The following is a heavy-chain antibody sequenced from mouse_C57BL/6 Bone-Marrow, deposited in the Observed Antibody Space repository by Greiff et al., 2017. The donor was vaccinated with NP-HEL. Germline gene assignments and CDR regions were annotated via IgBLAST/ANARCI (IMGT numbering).Heavy chain of an antibody. CDR3: AREKIYYDYAL. J-gene: IGHJ4*01. Sequence: QVQLQQSGAELARPGASVKLSCKASGYTFTSYGISWVKQRPGQGLEWIGEIYPRSGNTSYNEKFKGKATLTADKSSSTAYMELRSLTSEDSAVDFWAREKIYYDYALWGQGTSVTVSS. V-gene: IGHV1-81*01. D-gene: IGHD2-4*01. CDR2: IYPRSGNT. CDR1: GYTFTSYG.